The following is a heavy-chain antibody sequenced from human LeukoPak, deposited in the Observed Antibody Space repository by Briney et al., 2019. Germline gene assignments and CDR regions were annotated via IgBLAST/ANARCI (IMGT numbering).Heavy chain of an antibody. Sequence: PSETLSLTCTVSGDSITNYYYSWIRQPPGKGLEWIGHIFYSGSTNYNPSLKSRVTISVDTSKKQFSLKLSSVTAADTAVYYCVTYYFDSSGPKKNYWGQGTLVTVSS. V-gene: IGHV4-59*12. J-gene: IGHJ4*02. D-gene: IGHD3-22*01. CDR3: VTYYFDSSGPKKNY. CDR1: GDSITNYY. CDR2: IFYSGST.